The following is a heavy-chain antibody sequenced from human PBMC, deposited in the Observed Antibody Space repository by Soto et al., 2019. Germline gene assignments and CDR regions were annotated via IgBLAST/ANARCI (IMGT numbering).Heavy chain of an antibody. CDR1: GGSISSGGYY. J-gene: IGHJ5*02. V-gene: IGHV4-31*03. D-gene: IGHD2-2*01. CDR2: IYYSGST. CDR3: ARARSSWDQLSPSGHWFDP. Sequence: SETLSLTCTVSGGSISSGGYYWSWIRQHPGKGLEWIGYIYYSGSTYYNPSLKSRVTISVDTSKNQFSLKLSSVTAADTAVYYCARARSSWDQLSPSGHWFDPWGQGTRVTVSS.